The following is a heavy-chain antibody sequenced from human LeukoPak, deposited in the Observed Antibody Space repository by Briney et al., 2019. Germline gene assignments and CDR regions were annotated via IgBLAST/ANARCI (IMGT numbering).Heavy chain of an antibody. D-gene: IGHD3-10*01. CDR1: GLXIRGYW. Sequence: GGSLRLSCAVSGLXIRGYWITWVRQAPGKGLEWVANIKQDGSEIYYVDSVRGRFTISRDDAKNSVYLQMNSLRAEDTAVYYCARERQRVGDYWGQGTLVTVSS. V-gene: IGHV3-7*04. CDR2: IKQDGSEI. CDR3: ARERQRVGDY. J-gene: IGHJ4*02.